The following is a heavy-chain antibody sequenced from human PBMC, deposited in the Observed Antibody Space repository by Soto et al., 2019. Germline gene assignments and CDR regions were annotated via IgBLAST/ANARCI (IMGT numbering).Heavy chain of an antibody. J-gene: IGHJ4*02. CDR3: ANHRPFVAHVAGFDY. CDR2: ISGSGGST. Sequence: PGGSLGLSCAASGYCFSSSAMCWVRQAPGKGLEWVSAISGSGGSTYYADSVKGRFTISSDNPKKTVYLQMNSLRAEDTAVYYCANHRPFVAHVAGFDYWGQGT. CDR1: GYCFSSSA. V-gene: IGHV3-23*01. D-gene: IGHD3-10*01.